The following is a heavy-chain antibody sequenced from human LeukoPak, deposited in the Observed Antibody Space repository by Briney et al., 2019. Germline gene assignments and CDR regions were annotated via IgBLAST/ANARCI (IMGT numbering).Heavy chain of an antibody. V-gene: IGHV1-18*01. D-gene: IGHD6-19*01. CDR2: ISAYNGNT. CDR1: GYTFTSYG. J-gene: IGHJ2*01. CDR3: ARDVPIAVASFWYFDL. Sequence: ASVKVSCKASGYTFTSYGISWVRQAPGQGLEWMGWISAYNGNTNYAQKFQGRVTMTTDTSTSTAYMELRSLRSDDTAVYYCARDVPIAVASFWYFDLWGRGTLVTVSS.